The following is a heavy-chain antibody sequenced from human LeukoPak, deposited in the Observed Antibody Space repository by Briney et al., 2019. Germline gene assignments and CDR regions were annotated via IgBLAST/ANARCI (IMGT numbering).Heavy chain of an antibody. CDR3: AKGTGPPYYFDY. Sequence: GGSLRLSCAASGFTFSSYAMHWVRQAPGKGLEWVAVISYDGSNKYYADSVKGRFTISRDNSKNTLYLQMNSLRAEDTAVYYCAKGTGPPYYFDYWGQGTLVTVSS. J-gene: IGHJ4*02. V-gene: IGHV3-30-3*01. CDR2: ISYDGSNK. CDR1: GFTFSSYA.